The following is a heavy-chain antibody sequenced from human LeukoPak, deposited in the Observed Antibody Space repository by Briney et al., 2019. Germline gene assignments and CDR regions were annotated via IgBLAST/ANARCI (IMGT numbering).Heavy chain of an antibody. J-gene: IGHJ4*02. V-gene: IGHV3-53*01. CDR3: ARDQTEYYYDSSGYYLDY. Sequence: GGSLRLSCAASGFTVSSNYMSWVRQAPGKGLEWVSVIYSGGSTYYADSVKGRFTISRDNAKNSLYLQMNSLRAEDTAVYYCARDQTEYYYDSSGYYLDYWGQGTLVTVSS. CDR1: GFTVSSNY. D-gene: IGHD3-22*01. CDR2: IYSGGST.